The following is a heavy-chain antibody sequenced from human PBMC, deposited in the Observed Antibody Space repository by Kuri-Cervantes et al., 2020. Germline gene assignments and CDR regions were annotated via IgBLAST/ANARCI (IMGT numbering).Heavy chain of an antibody. V-gene: IGHV1-18*01. D-gene: IGHD6-19*01. CDR3: ARVGWSDPNYYYYGMDV. J-gene: IGHJ6*02. CDR1: GYTFTSYG. CDR2: ISAYNGNT. Sequence: ASVKVSCKASGYTFTSYGISWVRQAPGQGLEWMGWISAYNGNTNYAQKLQGRVTMTTDTSTSTAYMELGSLRSDDTAVYYCARVGWSDPNYYYYGMDVWGQGTTVTVSS.